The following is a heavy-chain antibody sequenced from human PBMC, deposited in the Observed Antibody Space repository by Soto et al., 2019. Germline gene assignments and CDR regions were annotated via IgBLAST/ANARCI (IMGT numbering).Heavy chain of an antibody. Sequence: QVQLQESGPGLVKPSETLSLSCTVSGGSINNYYWSWIRQSPGKGLEWIGYISSIGTTNYNPSPKMRVTISVDPSKNQSSLSLSSVTAADTAVYYCAIGGGGYSRDGFDIWGQGTMVTVSS. CDR1: GGSINNYY. J-gene: IGHJ3*02. D-gene: IGHD4-4*01. CDR3: AIGGGGYSRDGFDI. V-gene: IGHV4-59*01. CDR2: ISSIGTT.